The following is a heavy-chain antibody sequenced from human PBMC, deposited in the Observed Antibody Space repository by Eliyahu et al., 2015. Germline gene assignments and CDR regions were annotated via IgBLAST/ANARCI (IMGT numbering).Heavy chain of an antibody. CDR2: IWFDGSNK. J-gene: IGHJ4*02. CDR3: ARDGGGVTPDY. Sequence: QVQLVESGGGVVQPGRSLRLXCXASGFTFNTYGMHWVRQAPGMGLEWVAHIWFDGSNKYYADSVKGRFTISRDNSRSTLFLQMNSLRAEDTAVYYCARDGGGVTPDYWGQGTLVTVSS. V-gene: IGHV3-33*01. D-gene: IGHD3-16*01. CDR1: GFTFNTYG.